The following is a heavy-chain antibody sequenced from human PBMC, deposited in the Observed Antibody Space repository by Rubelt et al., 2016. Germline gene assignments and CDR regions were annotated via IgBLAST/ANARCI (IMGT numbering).Heavy chain of an antibody. D-gene: IGHD2-2*01. J-gene: IGHJ6*02. CDR3: ARDRVVPAAPYYYGMDV. Sequence: GSELKKPGASVKVSCKASGYTFTSYAMNWVRQAPGQGLEWMGWINTNTGNPTYAQGFTGRFVFSLDTSVSTAYLQISNLKAEDTAVYYCARDRVVPAAPYYYGMDVWGQGTTVTVSS. CDR1: GYTFTSYA. CDR2: INTNTGNP. V-gene: IGHV7-4-1*02.